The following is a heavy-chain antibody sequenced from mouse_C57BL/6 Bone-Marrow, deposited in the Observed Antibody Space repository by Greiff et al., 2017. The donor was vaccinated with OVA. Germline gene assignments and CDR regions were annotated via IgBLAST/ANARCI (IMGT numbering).Heavy chain of an antibody. D-gene: IGHD2-2*01. J-gene: IGHJ3*01. V-gene: IGHV1-69*01. Sequence: QVQLQQPGAELVMPGASVKLSCKASGYTFTSYWMHWVKPRPGQGLEWIGEIDPSDSYTNYNQKFKGKSTLTVDKSSSTAYMQLSSRTSEDSAVYYCARGGYDVAYWGQGTLVTVSA. CDR2: IDPSDSYT. CDR1: GYTFTSYW. CDR3: ARGGYDVAY.